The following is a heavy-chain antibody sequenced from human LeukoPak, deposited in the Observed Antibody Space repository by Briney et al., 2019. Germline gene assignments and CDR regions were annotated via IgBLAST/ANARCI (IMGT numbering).Heavy chain of an antibody. Sequence: PSETLSLTCAVYGGSFSGYYWSWIRQPPGKGLEWIGEINHSGSTNYNPSLKSRVTISVDTSKNQFSLKLSSVTAADTAVYYCARRRLPRLDYWGQGTLVTVSS. J-gene: IGHJ4*02. CDR1: GGSFSGYY. CDR3: ARRRLPRLDY. D-gene: IGHD3-16*01. CDR2: INHSGST. V-gene: IGHV4-34*01.